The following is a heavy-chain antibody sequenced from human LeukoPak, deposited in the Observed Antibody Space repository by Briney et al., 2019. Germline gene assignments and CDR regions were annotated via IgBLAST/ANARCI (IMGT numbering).Heavy chain of an antibody. CDR2: IYYSGST. V-gene: IGHV4-59*01. CDR1: GGSISSYY. Sequence: PSETLSLTCTVSGGSISSYYWSWIRQLPGKGLEWIGYIYYSGSTNYNPSLKSRVTISVDTSKNQFSLKLSSVTAADTAVYYCAREVGATDSAFDIWGQGTMVTVSS. CDR3: AREVGATDSAFDI. J-gene: IGHJ3*02. D-gene: IGHD1-26*01.